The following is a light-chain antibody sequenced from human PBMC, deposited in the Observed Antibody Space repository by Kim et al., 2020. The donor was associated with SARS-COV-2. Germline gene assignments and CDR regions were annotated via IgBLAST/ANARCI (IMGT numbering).Light chain of an antibody. V-gene: IGLV3-21*04. CDR2: YDS. Sequence: PGKTARITCGGNNIGSKSVHWYQQKPGQAPVLVIYYDSDRPSGIPERFSGSNSGNTATLTISRVEAGDEADYYCQVWDSSSDHPVVFGGGTKLTVL. CDR3: QVWDSSSDHPVV. CDR1: NIGSKS. J-gene: IGLJ2*01.